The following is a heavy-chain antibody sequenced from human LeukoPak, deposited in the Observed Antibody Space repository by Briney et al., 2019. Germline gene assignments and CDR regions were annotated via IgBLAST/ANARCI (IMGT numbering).Heavy chain of an antibody. CDR2: ISAYNGNT. CDR1: GYTFTSYG. J-gene: IGHJ4*02. CDR3: ARDLTAYYYDSSGYCLDY. V-gene: IGHV1-18*01. Sequence: GASVKVSCKASGYTFTSYGISWVRQAPGQGLEWMGWISAYNGNTNYAQKLQGRVTMTTDTSTSTAYMELRSLRSDDTAVYYCARDLTAYYYDSSGYCLDYWGQGTLVTVSS. D-gene: IGHD3-22*01.